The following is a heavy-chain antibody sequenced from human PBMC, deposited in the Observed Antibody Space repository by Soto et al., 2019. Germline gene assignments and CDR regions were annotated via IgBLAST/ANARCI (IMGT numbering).Heavy chain of an antibody. Sequence: PGGSLRLSCAASGFTFSSSGMHWVRQAPGKGLEWVAVISYDGSNKYYADSVKGRFTISRDNSKNTLYLQMNSLRAEDTAVYYCAKGSPYSSSWHYYYYYGMDVWGQGTTVTVSS. D-gene: IGHD6-13*01. CDR3: AKGSPYSSSWHYYYYYGMDV. CDR1: GFTFSSSG. J-gene: IGHJ6*02. CDR2: ISYDGSNK. V-gene: IGHV3-30*18.